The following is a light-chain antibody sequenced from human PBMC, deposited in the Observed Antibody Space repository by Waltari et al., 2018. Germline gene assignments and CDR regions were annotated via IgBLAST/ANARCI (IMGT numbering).Light chain of an antibody. CDR2: WSP. CDR3: QQYYNAPVT. J-gene: IGKJ4*01. V-gene: IGKV4-1*01. CDR1: QSVLKTSTNKNY. Sequence: DIVMTQSPESLAVSLGERATINCKSSQSVLKTSTNKNYLAWDQHRPGQPPKLLFYWSPTRESGVPDRFSSSGSGTDFTLTISSLQAEDVAVYYCQQYYNAPVTFGGGTKMEI.